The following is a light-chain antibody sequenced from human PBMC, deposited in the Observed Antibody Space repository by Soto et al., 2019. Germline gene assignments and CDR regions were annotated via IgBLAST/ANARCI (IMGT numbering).Light chain of an antibody. CDR2: GAS. V-gene: IGKV3-20*01. Sequence: EIVLTQSPGTLSLSPGERATLSCRASQSVSSSYLAWYLQKPGQAPILLIYGASTRATGIPGRFSGSGSRTDFTLTISILGPEDFAVYYCQQCGSSPGTFGQGTKVQIK. CDR3: QQCGSSPGT. J-gene: IGKJ1*01. CDR1: QSVSSSY.